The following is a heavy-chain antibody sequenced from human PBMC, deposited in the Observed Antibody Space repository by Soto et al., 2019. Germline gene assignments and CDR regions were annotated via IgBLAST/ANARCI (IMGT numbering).Heavy chain of an antibody. Sequence: QVQLVQSGAEVKKPGSSVKVSCKASGGTFSSYAISWVRQAPGQGLEWMGGIIPIFGTANYAQKFQGRVTITADESTSTAYMELSSLRSEDTAVYYCARGSWIQLWLEGGNYYYGMDVWGQGTMVTVSS. V-gene: IGHV1-69*01. CDR3: ARGSWIQLWLEGGNYYYGMDV. CDR1: GGTFSSYA. CDR2: IIPIFGTA. J-gene: IGHJ6*02. D-gene: IGHD5-18*01.